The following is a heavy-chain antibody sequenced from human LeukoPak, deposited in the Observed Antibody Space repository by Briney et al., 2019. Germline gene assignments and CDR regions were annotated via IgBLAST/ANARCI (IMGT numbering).Heavy chain of an antibody. D-gene: IGHD6-13*01. CDR2: INHSGST. J-gene: IGHJ5*02. CDR1: GGSFSGYY. V-gene: IGHV4-34*01. CDR3: ARRPVIAAAASNWFDP. Sequence: SETLSLTCAVYGGSFSGYYWSWIRQPPGKGLEWIGEINHSGSTNYNPSLKSRVTISVDTSKNQFSLKLSSVTAADTAVYYCARRPVIAAAASNWFDPWGQGTLVTVSS.